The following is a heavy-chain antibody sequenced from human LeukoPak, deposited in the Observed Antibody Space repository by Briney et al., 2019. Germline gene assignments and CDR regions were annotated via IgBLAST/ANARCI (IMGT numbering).Heavy chain of an antibody. V-gene: IGHV1-18*04. J-gene: IGHJ4*02. CDR1: GYTFTGYY. Sequence: GASVKVSCKASGYTFTGYYMHWVRQAPGQGLEWMGWISGYNGNTNYAQKLQGRVTMTTDTSTSTAYMELRSLRSDDTAVYYCARDGGQRLLWFGELNYFDYWGQGTLVTVSS. D-gene: IGHD3-10*01. CDR2: ISGYNGNT. CDR3: ARDGGQRLLWFGELNYFDY.